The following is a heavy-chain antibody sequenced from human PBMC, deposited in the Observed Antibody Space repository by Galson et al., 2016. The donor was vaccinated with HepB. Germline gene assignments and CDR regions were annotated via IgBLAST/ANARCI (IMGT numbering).Heavy chain of an antibody. CDR3: GRDPHSSGWSGVMGYIDY. CDR2: ISYDGSKQ. CDR1: GFPFGSDA. Sequence: LRLSCAASGFPFGSDAFHWVRQAPGKGLEWVAMISYDGSKQFYAASVKGRFTISRDNSKNTLFLEMNSLTAADTAVYFCGRDPHSSGWSGVMGYIDYWGQGTLVTVSS. V-gene: IGHV3-30-3*01. J-gene: IGHJ4*02. D-gene: IGHD6-19*01.